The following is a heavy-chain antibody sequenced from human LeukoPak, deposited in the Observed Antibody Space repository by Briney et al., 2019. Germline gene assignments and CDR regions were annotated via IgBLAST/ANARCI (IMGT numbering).Heavy chain of an antibody. J-gene: IGHJ6*02. Sequence: SETLSLTCTVSGGSISSGGYYWSWIRQHPGKGLEWIGYIYYSGSTYYNPSLKSRVTISVDTSKNQFSLKLSSVTAADTAVYYCARDLQGYYGMDVWGQGTTVTVSS. CDR2: IYYSGST. V-gene: IGHV4-31*03. CDR1: GGSISSGGYY. CDR3: ARDLQGYYGMDV.